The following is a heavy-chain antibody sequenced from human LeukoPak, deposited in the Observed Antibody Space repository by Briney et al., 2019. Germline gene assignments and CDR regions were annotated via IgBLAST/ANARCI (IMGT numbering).Heavy chain of an antibody. J-gene: IGHJ3*02. CDR2: ISAYNGNT. V-gene: IGHV1-18*01. CDR3: ARDPYSSSWVITDI. Sequence: ASVKVSCKASGYTFTSYGISWVRQAPGQGLEWMGWISAYNGNTNYAQKLQGRVTMTTDTSTSTAYMELRSLRSDDTAVYYCARDPYSSSWVITDIWGQGTMVTVSS. D-gene: IGHD6-13*01. CDR1: GYTFTSYG.